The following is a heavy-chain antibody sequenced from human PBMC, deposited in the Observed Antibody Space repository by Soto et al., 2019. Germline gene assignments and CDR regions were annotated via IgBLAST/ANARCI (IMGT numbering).Heavy chain of an antibody. CDR3: ALRYFDY. J-gene: IGHJ4*02. V-gene: IGHV3-30-3*01. Sequence: TGGSLRLSCAASGFTFSSYAMHWVRQAPGKGLEWVAVISYDGSNKYYADSVKGRFTISRDNSKNTLYLQMNSLRAEDTAVYYCALRYFDYWGQGTLVTVSS. CDR2: ISYDGSNK. CDR1: GFTFSSYA.